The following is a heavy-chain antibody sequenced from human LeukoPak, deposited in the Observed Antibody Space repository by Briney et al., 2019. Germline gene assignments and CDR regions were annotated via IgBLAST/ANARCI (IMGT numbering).Heavy chain of an antibody. CDR1: GLTFSTYS. CDR2: ISSSSSTI. D-gene: IGHD6-6*01. V-gene: IGHV3-48*02. CDR3: AREYSSSSGKALDY. Sequence: GGSLRLSSAASGLTFSTYSMNWVRQAPGKGLEWVSYISSSSSTIYYADSVKGRFTISRDNAKNSLHLQMNTLRDEDTAVYYCAREYSSSSGKALDYWGQGTLVTVSS. J-gene: IGHJ4*02.